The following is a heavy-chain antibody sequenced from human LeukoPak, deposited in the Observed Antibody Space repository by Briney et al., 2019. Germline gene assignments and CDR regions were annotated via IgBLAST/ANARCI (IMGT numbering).Heavy chain of an antibody. CDR3: ARERINYYDSSGYVWSDAFDI. Sequence: PGGSLRLSCAASGFTFSSYWMSWVRQAPGKGLEWVANIKQDGSEKYYVDSVKGRFTISRDNAKNSLYLQMNSLRAEDTAVYYCARERINYYDSSGYVWSDAFDIWGQGTMVTVSS. D-gene: IGHD3-22*01. J-gene: IGHJ3*02. CDR2: IKQDGSEK. CDR1: GFTFSSYW. V-gene: IGHV3-7*01.